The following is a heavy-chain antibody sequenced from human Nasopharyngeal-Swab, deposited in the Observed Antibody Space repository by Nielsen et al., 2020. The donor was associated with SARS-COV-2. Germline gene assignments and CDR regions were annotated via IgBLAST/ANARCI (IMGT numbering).Heavy chain of an antibody. V-gene: IGHV4-61*01. J-gene: IGHJ6*02. CDR2: IYYSGST. D-gene: IGHD6-13*01. CDR3: ARVGAAAGRGENYYYYYGMDV. Sequence: SETLSLTCTVSGGSVSSGSYYWSWIRQPPGKGLEWIGYIYYSGSTNYNPSLKSRVTISVDTSKNQFSLKLISVTAADTAVYYCARVGAAAGRGENYYYYYGMDVWGQGTTVTVSS. CDR1: GGSVSSGSYY.